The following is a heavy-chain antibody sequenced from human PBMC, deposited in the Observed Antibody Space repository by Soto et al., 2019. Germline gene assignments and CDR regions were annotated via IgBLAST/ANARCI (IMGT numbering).Heavy chain of an antibody. D-gene: IGHD4-17*01. CDR3: ARGYAYGDPRDALDT. Sequence: QVQLQQWGAGLLKPSETLSLTCAVYGGSFSGYYWHWVRQPPGKGLEWIGKIKHSGGTHYNPSLKFRVSIAVDTYKNQVSLRLNSVTASDTAVYYCARGYAYGDPRDALDTWGQGTMVTVSS. J-gene: IGHJ3*02. V-gene: IGHV4-34*02. CDR1: GGSFSGYY. CDR2: IKHSGGT.